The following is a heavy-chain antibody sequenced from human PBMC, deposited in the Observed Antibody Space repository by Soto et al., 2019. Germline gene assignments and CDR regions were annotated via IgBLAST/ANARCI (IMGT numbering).Heavy chain of an antibody. J-gene: IGHJ6*03. CDR2: INHSGST. CDR1: GGSFSGYY. V-gene: IGHV4-34*01. Sequence: NPSETLSLTCAVYGGSFSGYYWSWIRQPPGKGLEWIGEINHSGSTNYNPSLKSRVTISVDTSKNQFSLKLSSVTAADTAVYYCARAAGITTYFGGQDYYYYYMDVWGKGTTVTVSS. D-gene: IGHD3-9*01. CDR3: ARAAGITTYFGGQDYYYYYMDV.